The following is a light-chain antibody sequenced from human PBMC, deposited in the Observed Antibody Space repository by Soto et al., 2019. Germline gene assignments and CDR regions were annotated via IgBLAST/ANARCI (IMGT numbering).Light chain of an antibody. CDR3: QQYDNLPHT. Sequence: DIQMTQSPSSLSASVGDRGTITCQASQDLSNYLNWYQQKPGKSCKLLIYDASNLETGVPSRFSGSGSGTDFTFNIRSLQPEDMGTYYCQQYDNLPHTFGQGTKREIK. CDR2: DAS. V-gene: IGKV1-33*01. J-gene: IGKJ2*01. CDR1: QDLSNY.